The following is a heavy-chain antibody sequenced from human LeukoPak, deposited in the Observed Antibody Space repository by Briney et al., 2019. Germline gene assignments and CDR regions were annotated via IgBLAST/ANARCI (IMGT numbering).Heavy chain of an antibody. Sequence: PGGSLRLSCAASGFTFSSYGMHWVRQAPGKGLEWVAIIWYDGSNEYYADSVKGRFTISRDNFKNTVYLQMNGLRAEDTAVYYCARNGIAVDIFDYWGQGTLVTVSS. CDR3: ARNGIAVDIFDY. D-gene: IGHD6-19*01. CDR2: IWYDGSNE. J-gene: IGHJ4*02. V-gene: IGHV3-33*01. CDR1: GFTFSSYG.